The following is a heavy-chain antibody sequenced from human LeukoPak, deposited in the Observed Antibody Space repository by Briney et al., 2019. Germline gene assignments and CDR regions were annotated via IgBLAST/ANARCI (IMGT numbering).Heavy chain of an antibody. D-gene: IGHD4-17*01. J-gene: IGHJ4*02. Sequence: GGSLRPSCAASGFTFSSYWMHWVRQAPGKGLVWVSRINSDGSSTSYADSVKGRFTISRDNAKNTLYLQMNSLRAEDTAVYYCTRASALYGDYGDYCGQGTLVTVSS. CDR2: INSDGSST. V-gene: IGHV3-74*01. CDR1: GFTFSSYW. CDR3: TRASALYGDYGDY.